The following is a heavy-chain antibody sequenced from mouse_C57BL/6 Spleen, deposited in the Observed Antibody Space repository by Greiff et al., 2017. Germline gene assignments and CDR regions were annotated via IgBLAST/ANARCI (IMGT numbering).Heavy chain of an antibody. CDR2: IFPGSGST. CDR1: GYTFTGYW. D-gene: IGHD5-1*01. Sequence: QVQLKESGAELMKPGASVKLSCKATGYTFTGYWIEWVKQRPGHGLEWIGEIFPGSGSTNYNEKFKDKATFTADTSSHTAYMQLSSLTTEDSAIYYCARGISYHFDYWGQGTTLTVSS. V-gene: IGHV1-9*01. J-gene: IGHJ2*01. CDR3: ARGISYHFDY.